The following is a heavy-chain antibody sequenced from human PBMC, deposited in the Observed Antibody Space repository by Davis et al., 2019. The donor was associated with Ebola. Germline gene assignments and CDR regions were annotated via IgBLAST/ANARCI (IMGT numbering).Heavy chain of an antibody. D-gene: IGHD2-15*01. CDR2: ISSSGSTI. J-gene: IGHJ3*02. V-gene: IGHV3-11*04. CDR1: GFTFSDYY. Sequence: GESLKISCAASGFTFSDYYMSWIRQAPGKGLEWVSYISSSGSTIYYADSVKGRFTISRDNAKNSLYLQMNSLRAEDTAVYYCARRRIVVVVAANDAFDIWGQGTMVTVSS. CDR3: ARRRIVVVVAANDAFDI.